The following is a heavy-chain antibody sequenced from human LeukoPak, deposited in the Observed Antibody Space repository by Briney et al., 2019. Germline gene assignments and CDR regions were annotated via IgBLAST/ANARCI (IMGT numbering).Heavy chain of an antibody. Sequence: PGGALRLSCAASGFSFSDYSINWVRQAPGKGLEWGSCISGSSSYIYYADSVKRRFTISRDNAKNTLYLQINSLRVEDTAVYYCARDGTYYYGSESPKDYWGQGTLVTVSS. CDR2: ISGSSSYI. D-gene: IGHD3-10*01. CDR3: ARDGTYYYGSESPKDY. V-gene: IGHV3-21*01. CDR1: GFSFSDYS. J-gene: IGHJ4*02.